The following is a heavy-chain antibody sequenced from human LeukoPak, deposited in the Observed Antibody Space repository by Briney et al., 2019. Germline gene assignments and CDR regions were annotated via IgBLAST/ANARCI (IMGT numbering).Heavy chain of an antibody. Sequence: GGSLRLSCAASGFTFSSYGMHWVRQAPGKGLEWVAFIRYDGSNKYYADSVKGRFTISRDSSKNTLYLQMNSLRAEDTAVYYCASPYYGSGSYYYGMDVWGQGTTVTVSS. CDR3: ASPYYGSGSYYYGMDV. CDR1: GFTFSSYG. D-gene: IGHD3-10*01. V-gene: IGHV3-30*02. CDR2: IRYDGSNK. J-gene: IGHJ6*02.